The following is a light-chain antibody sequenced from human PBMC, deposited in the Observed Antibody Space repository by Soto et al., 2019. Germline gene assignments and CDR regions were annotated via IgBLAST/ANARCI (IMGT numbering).Light chain of an antibody. CDR3: QQYCSSPT. J-gene: IGKJ1*01. Sequence: EIVLTQSPGTLSLSPGERATLSCRASQSVSSSYLARYQQKPGQAPRLLIYGASSRATGIPDRFSGSGSGTDFTLTISRLETEDFAVYYCQQYCSSPTFGQGTKVEIK. V-gene: IGKV3-20*01. CDR1: QSVSSSY. CDR2: GAS.